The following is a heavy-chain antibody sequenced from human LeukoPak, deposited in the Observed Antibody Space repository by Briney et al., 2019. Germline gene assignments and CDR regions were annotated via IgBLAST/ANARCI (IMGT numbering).Heavy chain of an antibody. V-gene: IGHV3-11*04. CDR3: ARDLFRYGAYYYDSSGNWFDP. CDR1: GFTFSDYY. D-gene: IGHD3-22*01. J-gene: IGHJ5*02. CDR2: ISSSGSTI. Sequence: GGSLRLSCAASGFTFSDYYMSWIRQAPGKGLEWVSYISSSGSTIYYADSVKGRFTISRDNAKNSLYLQMNSPRAEDTAVYYCARDLFRYGAYYYDSSGNWFDPWGQGTLVTVSS.